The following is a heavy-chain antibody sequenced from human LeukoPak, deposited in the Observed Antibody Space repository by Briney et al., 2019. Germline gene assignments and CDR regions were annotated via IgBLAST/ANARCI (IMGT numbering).Heavy chain of an antibody. V-gene: IGHV1-8*01. D-gene: IGHD2-2*01. Sequence: EASVKVSCKSSGYTFTNYAINWGRQASGQGLDWMGWMNPNSGNTGYAQKFQGRVTMTRNTSISTAYMELSSLRSEDTAVYYRARGLGCTSTNCPYYFDYWGQGTLVTVSS. CDR2: MNPNSGNT. CDR1: GYTFTNYA. J-gene: IGHJ4*02. CDR3: ARGLGCTSTNCPYYFDY.